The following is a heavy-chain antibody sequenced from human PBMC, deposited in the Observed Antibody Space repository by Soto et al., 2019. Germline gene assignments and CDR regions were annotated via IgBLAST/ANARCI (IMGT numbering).Heavy chain of an antibody. J-gene: IGHJ3*02. CDR1: AFTFSTSA. D-gene: IGHD4-17*01. Sequence: EVQLLESGGGLGQPGGSLRLSCAASAFTFSTSAMSWVRQAPGKGLEWVSTLSGGGGSTYYADSVKGRFAISRDNSKNTLYLQMYSLRAEDTAIYYCARDMTTETTVYGAFDIWGQGTMVTVSS. CDR2: LSGGGGST. V-gene: IGHV3-23*01. CDR3: ARDMTTETTVYGAFDI.